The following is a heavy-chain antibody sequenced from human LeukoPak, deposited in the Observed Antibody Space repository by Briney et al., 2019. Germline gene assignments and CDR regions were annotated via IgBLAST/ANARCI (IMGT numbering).Heavy chain of an antibody. CDR1: GFTFSSYA. D-gene: IGHD2-2*01. CDR3: AKESCSSRCNFDY. V-gene: IGHV3-23*01. J-gene: IGHJ4*02. Sequence: GGSLRLSCAASGFTFSSYAMSWVRQAPGKGLEWVSAIDTSGGHTYYADSVKGRFTITRDNSENTLYLQMNSLRAEDTAVYYCAKESCSSRCNFDYWGQGTLVTVSS. CDR2: IDTSGGHT.